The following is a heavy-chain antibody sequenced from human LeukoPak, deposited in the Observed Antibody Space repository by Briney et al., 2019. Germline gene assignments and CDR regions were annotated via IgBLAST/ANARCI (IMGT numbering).Heavy chain of an antibody. CDR1: GFTFDDYG. D-gene: IGHD1-26*01. CDR3: ARDRRLLGRSYEFDC. Sequence: GGSLRLSCAASGFTFDDYGMSWVRQAPGKGLEWVSGINWNGGSTGYADSVKGRFTISRDNAKNSLYLQMNSLRAEDTALYYCARDRRLLGRSYEFDCWGQGTLVTVSS. J-gene: IGHJ4*02. CDR2: INWNGGST. V-gene: IGHV3-20*04.